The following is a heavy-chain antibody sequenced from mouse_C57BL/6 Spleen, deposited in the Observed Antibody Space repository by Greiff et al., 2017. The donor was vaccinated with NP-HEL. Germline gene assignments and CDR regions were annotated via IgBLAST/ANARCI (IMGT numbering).Heavy chain of an antibody. CDR3: ARSDGSSPDY. D-gene: IGHD1-1*01. CDR2: IDPSDSYT. J-gene: IGHJ2*01. Sequence: QVQLQQPGAELVMPGASVKLSCKASGYTFTSYWMHWVKQRPGQGLEWIGEIDPSDSYTNYNQKFKGKTTLTVDKSSSTAYMQLSSLTSEDSAVYYRARSDGSSPDYWGQGTTLTVSS. CDR1: GYTFTSYW. V-gene: IGHV1-69*01.